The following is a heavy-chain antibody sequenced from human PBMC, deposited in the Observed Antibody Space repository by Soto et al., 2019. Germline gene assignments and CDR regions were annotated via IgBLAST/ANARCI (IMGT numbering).Heavy chain of an antibody. Sequence: QVQLVQSGDEVKKPGASVKVSCKASGYIFVNYGIAWVRQAPGQGLEWMGWISPYTGNTHSATKHRGMRTMTNATSTSTAYLDLGSLTSDDTAVYYCVMVDNYVTPTPQDVWGQGTTVTVSS. CDR1: GYIFVNYG. J-gene: IGHJ6*02. V-gene: IGHV1-18*01. CDR3: VMVDNYVTPTPQDV. CDR2: ISPYTGNT. D-gene: IGHD3-16*01.